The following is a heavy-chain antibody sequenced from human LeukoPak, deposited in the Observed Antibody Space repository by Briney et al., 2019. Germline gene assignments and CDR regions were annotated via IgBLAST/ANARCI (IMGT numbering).Heavy chain of an antibody. CDR2: IYASGST. CDR1: GGSISSGHYF. J-gene: IGHJ6*03. D-gene: IGHD3/OR15-3a*01. CDR3: ARDMDFYMDV. Sequence: SETLSLTCTVSGGSISSGHYFWTWIRQPAGKGLEWIGRIYASGSTNYNPSLKSRVTISLDTSKNQFSLNLNSVTAADTAMYYCARDMDFYMDVWGKGSTVTVSS. V-gene: IGHV4-61*02.